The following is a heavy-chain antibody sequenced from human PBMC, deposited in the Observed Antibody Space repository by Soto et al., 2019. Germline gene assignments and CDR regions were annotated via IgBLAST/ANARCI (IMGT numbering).Heavy chain of an antibody. CDR1: GYTFTSYG. CDR3: ARLYYYGSGSYSFDY. J-gene: IGHJ4*02. Sequence: ASVKVSCKASGYTFTSYGISGVRQAPGQGLEWMGWISAYNGNTNYAQKLQGRVTMTTDTSTSTAYMELRSLRSDDTAVYYCARLYYYGSGSYSFDYWGQGTLVTVSS. D-gene: IGHD3-10*01. CDR2: ISAYNGNT. V-gene: IGHV1-18*04.